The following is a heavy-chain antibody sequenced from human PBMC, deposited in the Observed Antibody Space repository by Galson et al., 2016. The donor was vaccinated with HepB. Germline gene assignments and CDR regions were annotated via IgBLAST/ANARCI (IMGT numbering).Heavy chain of an antibody. CDR3: ARGNGLLAGTGLFDY. D-gene: IGHD6-19*01. CDR1: GDSSSSNSYS. J-gene: IGHJ4*02. Sequence: TLSLTCAVSGDSSSSNSYSWSWIRQLPGKGLEWIGYIYRDGSSSYNPSLKSRVTISIDRSKNQFSLKLSSVTAADTAVYYCARGNGLLAGTGLFDYWGQGTLVTVSS. V-gene: IGHV4-30-2*01. CDR2: IYRDGSS.